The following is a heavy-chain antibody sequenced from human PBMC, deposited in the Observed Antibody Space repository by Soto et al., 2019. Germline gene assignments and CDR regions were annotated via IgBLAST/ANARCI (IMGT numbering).Heavy chain of an antibody. Sequence: SVKVSCKASGGTFSSYTISWVRQAPGQGLEWMGRIIPILGIANYAQKFQGRVTITADKSTSTAYMELSSLRSEDTAVYYCAREGNDYGDYVPTNWFDPWGQGTLVTVSS. V-gene: IGHV1-69*04. CDR3: AREGNDYGDYVPTNWFDP. D-gene: IGHD4-17*01. CDR2: IIPILGIA. J-gene: IGHJ5*02. CDR1: GGTFSSYT.